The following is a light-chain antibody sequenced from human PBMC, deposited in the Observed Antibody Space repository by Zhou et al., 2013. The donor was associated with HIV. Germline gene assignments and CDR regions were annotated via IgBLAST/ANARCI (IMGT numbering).Light chain of an antibody. CDR3: QQSYSTSPIT. V-gene: IGKV1-8*01. Sequence: AIRLTQSPSSLSASTGDRVTITCRASQGISTYLAWYQQKPGKAPRFLIYGASSLQSGIPSRFSGSGSGTDFTLTISCLQSEDFATYFCQQSYSTSPITFGQGTRLGIK. CDR1: QGISTY. CDR2: GAS. J-gene: IGKJ5*01.